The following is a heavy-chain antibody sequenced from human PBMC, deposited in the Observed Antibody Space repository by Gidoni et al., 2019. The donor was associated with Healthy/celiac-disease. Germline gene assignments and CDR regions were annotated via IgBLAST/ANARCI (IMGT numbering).Heavy chain of an antibody. CDR2: ISYDGSNK. V-gene: IGHV3-30-3*01. Sequence: QVQLVESGGGVVQPGRSLRLSCAASGFTFSSYAMHWVRQAPGKGLEWVAVISYDGSNKYYADSVKDRFTISRDNSKNTLYLQMNSLRAEDTAVYYCARVFSGYSSGWYVRGFDYWGQGTLVTVSS. D-gene: IGHD6-19*01. CDR1: GFTFSSYA. J-gene: IGHJ4*02. CDR3: ARVFSGYSSGWYVRGFDY.